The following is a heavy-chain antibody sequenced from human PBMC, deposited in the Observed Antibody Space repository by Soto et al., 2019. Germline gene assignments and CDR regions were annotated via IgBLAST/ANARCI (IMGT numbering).Heavy chain of an antibody. D-gene: IGHD3-10*01. CDR1: GGSFSGYY. Sequence: QVQLQQWGAGLLKPSETLSLTCAVYGGSFSGYYWSWIRQPPGKGLEWIGEINHSGSTNYNPSLQTRVTISVDTSKNQVSLKLRSVTAADTAVYYCARVSGIYYYGMDVWGQGTTVPVSS. CDR2: INHSGST. V-gene: IGHV4-34*01. J-gene: IGHJ6*02. CDR3: ARVSGIYYYGMDV.